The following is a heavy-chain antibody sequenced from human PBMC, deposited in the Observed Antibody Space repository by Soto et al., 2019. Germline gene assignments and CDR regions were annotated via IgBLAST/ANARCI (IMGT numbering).Heavy chain of an antibody. CDR3: ARERAVGFDP. V-gene: IGHV1-8*02. CDR1: GYTFTSYY. Sequence: ASVKVSCKASGYTFTSYYMHWVRQAPGQGLEWMGRMNPSGGNTGYAQKFQGRVTMTRNTSISTAYMELSSLRSEDTAVYYCARERAVGFDPWGQGTVVTVSS. J-gene: IGHJ5*02. CDR2: MNPSGGNT. D-gene: IGHD2-15*01.